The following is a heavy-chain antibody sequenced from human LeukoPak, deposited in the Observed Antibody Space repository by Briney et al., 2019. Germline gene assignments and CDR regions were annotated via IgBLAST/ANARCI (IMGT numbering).Heavy chain of an antibody. Sequence: PSETLSLTCTVSGGSIRIYYWSWIRQPPGKGLEWIGYIYYSGSTNYNPSLKSRVTMSVDTSKNQFSLKLSSVTAADTAVYYCARYQTPIAAAGSRYAFDIWGQGTMVTVSS. CDR1: GGSIRIYY. J-gene: IGHJ3*02. CDR3: ARYQTPIAAAGSRYAFDI. D-gene: IGHD6-13*01. CDR2: IYYSGST. V-gene: IGHV4-59*01.